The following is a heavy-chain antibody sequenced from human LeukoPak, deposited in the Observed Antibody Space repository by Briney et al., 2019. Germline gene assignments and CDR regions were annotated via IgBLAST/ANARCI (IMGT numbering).Heavy chain of an antibody. CDR2: IYYGGSA. CDR1: GGSISNGDYY. V-gene: IGHV4-30-4*08. J-gene: IGHJ4*02. CDR3: AREPGSSSWFDY. D-gene: IGHD6-13*01. Sequence: PSETLSLTCTVSGGSISNGDYYWSWIRQHPGKGLEWIGYIYYGGSAYYNPSLKSRVTISVDTSKNQFSLNLTSMTAADTAVYYCAREPGSSSWFDYWGQGTLVTVSS.